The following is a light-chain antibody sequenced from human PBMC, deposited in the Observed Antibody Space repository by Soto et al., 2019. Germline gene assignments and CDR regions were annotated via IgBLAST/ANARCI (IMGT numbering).Light chain of an antibody. CDR3: QQRSNWPPTWT. J-gene: IGKJ1*01. V-gene: IGKV3-11*01. CDR2: DAS. Sequence: EIVLTQSPATLSLSPGERATLSCRASQSVSRYLAWYQHKPGQAPRLLIYDASKRATGIPARFSGSGSGTHFTLPISSREPEDFAVYYCQQRSNWPPTWTFGQGTRVEIK. CDR1: QSVSRY.